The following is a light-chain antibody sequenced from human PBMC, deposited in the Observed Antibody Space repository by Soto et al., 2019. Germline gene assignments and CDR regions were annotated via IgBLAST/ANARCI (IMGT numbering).Light chain of an antibody. CDR1: QSVTSTN. V-gene: IGKV3-15*01. CDR3: QQYNNWPPLT. J-gene: IGKJ4*01. CDR2: GAS. Sequence: EIVLTQSPGTLSLSPGERATLSCRASQSVTSTNLAWYQRKPGQAPRLLIYGASTRATGIPARFSGSGSGTEFTLTISSLQSEDFAVYYCQQYNNWPPLTFGGGTKVDIK.